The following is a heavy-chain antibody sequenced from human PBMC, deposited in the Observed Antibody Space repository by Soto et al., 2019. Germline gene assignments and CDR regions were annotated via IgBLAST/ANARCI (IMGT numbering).Heavy chain of an antibody. J-gene: IGHJ4*02. CDR2: INHTGST. V-gene: IGHV4-34*01. CDR1: GGSFSGYY. Sequence: SETLSLTCGVYGGSFSGYYWTWIRQPPGKGLEWIGEINHTGSTNYNPSLKSRVTMSVDTSKNLFSLKLTSVTAADTAVYYCARGPSGYPPDYWGQGTLVTVSS. D-gene: IGHD3-22*01. CDR3: ARGPSGYPPDY.